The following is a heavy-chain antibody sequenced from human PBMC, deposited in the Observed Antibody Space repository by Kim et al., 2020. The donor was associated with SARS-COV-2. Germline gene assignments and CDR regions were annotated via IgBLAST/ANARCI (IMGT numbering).Heavy chain of an antibody. CDR1: GFTFSSYA. J-gene: IGHJ4*01. D-gene: IGHD2-15*01. V-gene: IGHV3-23*05. CDR2: IYTTGGGT. Sequence: GGSLRLSCAASGFTFSSYAMSWVRQAPGKGLEWVSVIYTTGGGTCYADSVKGRFTISRDNSKSSLYLQMNNLRAEDTAVYYCATKRTTCSGGSCSYLDY. CDR3: ATKRTTCSGGSCSYLDY.